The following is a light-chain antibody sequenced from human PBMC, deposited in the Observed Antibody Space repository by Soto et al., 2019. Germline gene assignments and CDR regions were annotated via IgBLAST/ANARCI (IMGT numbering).Light chain of an antibody. Sequence: DIQMSQSPSSLSASVGDSVTITCRASETIIDYLNWYQQQPGEALQLLIFSASSLHSGVPSRFRGSESGTHFTLTIRSLQPEDFATYFCQQSFSAPRTFGQGTTLQAK. V-gene: IGKV1-39*01. J-gene: IGKJ2*01. CDR2: SAS. CDR1: ETIIDY. CDR3: QQSFSAPRT.